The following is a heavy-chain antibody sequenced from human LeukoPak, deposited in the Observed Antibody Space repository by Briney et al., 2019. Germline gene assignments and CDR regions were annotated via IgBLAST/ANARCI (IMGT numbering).Heavy chain of an antibody. CDR2: IKEDGSEK. J-gene: IGHJ4*02. D-gene: IGHD4-17*01. CDR1: GFTFSSSL. V-gene: IGHV3-7*04. CDR3: ARDLSTV. Sequence: GGSLRLSCVASGFTFSSSLMSWVRQARGKGLEWVANIKEDGSEKYYVDSVKGRFTISRDNAKNSLYLQMNSLRAEDTAVYYCARDLSTVGGQGTLVTVSS.